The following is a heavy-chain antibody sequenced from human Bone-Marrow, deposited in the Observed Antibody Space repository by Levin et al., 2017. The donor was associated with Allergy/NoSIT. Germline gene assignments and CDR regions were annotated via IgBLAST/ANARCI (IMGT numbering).Heavy chain of an antibody. Sequence: PGGSLRLSCAASGFTFSNAWMSWVRQAPGKGLEWVGRIISKTDGGTTDYAAPVKGRFTISRDDSKNTLYLQMNSLKTEDTAVYYCTTDPSVFETTVTTPPNWFDPWGQGTLVTVSS. CDR3: TTDPSVFETTVTTPPNWFDP. V-gene: IGHV3-15*01. J-gene: IGHJ5*02. D-gene: IGHD4-17*01. CDR2: IISKTDGGTT. CDR1: GFTFSNAW.